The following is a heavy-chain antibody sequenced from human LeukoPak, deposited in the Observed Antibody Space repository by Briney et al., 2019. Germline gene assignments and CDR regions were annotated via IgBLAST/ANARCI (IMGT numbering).Heavy chain of an antibody. D-gene: IGHD5-12*01. CDR1: GFTFSRYA. J-gene: IGHJ4*02. CDR2: ISGAGSAT. V-gene: IGHV3-23*01. CDR3: AKEGYTGYDAFDY. Sequence: GGSLRLSCAASGFTFSRYAMNWVRQTPGRGLELLSAISGAGSATYYADSVRGRFTVSRDNSKDTLFLQMNSLRAEDTALYYCAKEGYTGYDAFDYWGQGALVTVSS.